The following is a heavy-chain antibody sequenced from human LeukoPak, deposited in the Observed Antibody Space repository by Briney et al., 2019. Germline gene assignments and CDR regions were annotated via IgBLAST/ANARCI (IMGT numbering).Heavy chain of an antibody. CDR3: ARVGATGTTSPFDY. CDR1: GYTFTGYY. J-gene: IGHJ4*02. D-gene: IGHD1-1*01. V-gene: IGHV1-2*02. CDR2: INPNSGGT. Sequence: ASVKVSCKASGYTFTGYYIHWVRQAPGQGLEWMGWINPNSGGTNYAQKLQGRVTMTRDTSISTAYMELSRLRSDDTAVYYCARVGATGTTSPFDYWGQGTLVTVSS.